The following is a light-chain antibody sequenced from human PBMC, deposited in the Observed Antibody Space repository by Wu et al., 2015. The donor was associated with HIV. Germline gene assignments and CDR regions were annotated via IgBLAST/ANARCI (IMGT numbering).Light chain of an antibody. CDR2: AAS. CDR3: QQYVSSPT. J-gene: IGKJ5*01. V-gene: IGKV3-11*01. CDR1: RSVNSL. Sequence: EVVLTQSPATLSLSPGERATLSCRASRSVNSLLAWYQQKSGQPPRLLIYAASQRASGIPTRFSGRGSGTDFTLIISSLEPEDSAVYFCQQYVSSPTFGQGTRLEIK.